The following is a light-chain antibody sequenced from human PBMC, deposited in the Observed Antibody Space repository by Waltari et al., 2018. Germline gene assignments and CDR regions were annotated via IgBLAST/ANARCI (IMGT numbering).Light chain of an antibody. CDR1: QDISTW. J-gene: IGKJ3*01. V-gene: IGKV1-12*01. CDR3: QQANIFLFA. CDR2: ATS. Sequence: DIQMTPSPSPVSASVGDRVTITSRASQDISTWLAWYQQKPGKAPQVLIYATSRSQSGVPSMFSGSGSATDVTLTITSVQPEDSATYYGQQANIFLFAFGAGTKVHIK.